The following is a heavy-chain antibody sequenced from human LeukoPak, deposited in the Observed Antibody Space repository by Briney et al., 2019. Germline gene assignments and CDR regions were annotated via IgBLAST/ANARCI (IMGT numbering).Heavy chain of an antibody. CDR1: GFTFSTYA. CDR2: LSGSGFILP. Sequence: GGSLRLSCAASGFTFSTYAISWLRQAPVKGLEWVSGLSGSGFILPYYADSVKGRFTISRDNSKSTLYLQMNSLRADDTAVYFCAKDTTPYSGNTFYFDYWGQGTLVTVSS. D-gene: IGHD1-7*01. J-gene: IGHJ4*02. CDR3: AKDTTPYSGNTFYFDY. V-gene: IGHV3-23*01.